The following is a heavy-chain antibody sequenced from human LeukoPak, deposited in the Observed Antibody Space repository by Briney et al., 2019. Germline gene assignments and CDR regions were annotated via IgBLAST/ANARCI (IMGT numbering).Heavy chain of an antibody. CDR2: INHSGST. CDR3: ARVVEMGDYDAFDI. CDR1: GGSFSGYY. V-gene: IGHV4-34*01. J-gene: IGHJ3*02. D-gene: IGHD1-26*01. Sequence: SETLSLTCAVYGGSFSGYYWSWIRQPPGKGLEWIGEINHSGSTNYNPSLKSRVTISVDTSKNQFSLKLSSVTAADTAVYYCARVVEMGDYDAFDIWGQGTMVTVSS.